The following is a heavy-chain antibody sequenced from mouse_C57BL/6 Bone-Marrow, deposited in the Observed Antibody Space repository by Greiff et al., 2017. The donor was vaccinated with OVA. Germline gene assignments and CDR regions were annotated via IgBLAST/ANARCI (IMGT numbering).Heavy chain of an antibody. CDR1: GFTFSSYA. Sequence: DVKLVESGGGLVKPGGSLKLSCAASGFTFSSYAMSWVRQTPEKRLEWVATISDGGSYTYYPDNVKGRFTISRDNAKNNLYLQMSHLKSEDTAMYYCARENFYFDYWGQGTTLTVSS. CDR3: ARENFYFDY. CDR2: ISDGGSYT. V-gene: IGHV5-4*01. J-gene: IGHJ2*01.